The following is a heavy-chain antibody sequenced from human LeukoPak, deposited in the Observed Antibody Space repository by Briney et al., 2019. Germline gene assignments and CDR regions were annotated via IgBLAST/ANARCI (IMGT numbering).Heavy chain of an antibody. D-gene: IGHD3-16*01. CDR1: GGSISSGGYY. Sequence: SETLSLTCTVSGGSISSGGYYWSWIRQHPGKGLEWIGYIYYSGSTYYNPSLKSRVTISVDTSKNQFSLKLSSVTAADTAVYYCAREARGLRLGEWDWGQGTLVTVSS. CDR2: IYYSGST. CDR3: AREARGLRLGEWD. J-gene: IGHJ4*02. V-gene: IGHV4-31*03.